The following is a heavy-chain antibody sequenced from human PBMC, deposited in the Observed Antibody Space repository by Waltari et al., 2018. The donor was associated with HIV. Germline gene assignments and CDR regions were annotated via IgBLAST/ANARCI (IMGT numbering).Heavy chain of an antibody. Sequence: EVQLVQSGAEVKKHGASLRISCTGSGYSFTSYCISWVRQMPGKGLEWMGRIDPSDSYTNYSPSFQGHVTISADKSISTAYLQWSSLKASDTAMYYCAKLRSGSYDWFDPWGQGTLVTVSS. V-gene: IGHV5-10-1*01. CDR2: IDPSDSYT. CDR3: AKLRSGSYDWFDP. J-gene: IGHJ5*02. D-gene: IGHD3-10*01. CDR1: GYSFTSYC.